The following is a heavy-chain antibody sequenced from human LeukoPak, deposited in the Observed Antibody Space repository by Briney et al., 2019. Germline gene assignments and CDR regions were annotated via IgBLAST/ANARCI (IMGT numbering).Heavy chain of an antibody. J-gene: IGHJ4*02. Sequence: PGGSLRLSCAASGFSFSDYYMSWIRQAPGKGLEWISYISSSGSYANYADSVKGRFTISRDNARNSLYLQMNSLRAEDTAVYYCARGHGSDFDYWGQGTLVTVSS. CDR3: ARGHGSDFDY. V-gene: IGHV3-11*05. CDR1: GFSFSDYY. CDR2: ISSSGSYA. D-gene: IGHD2-15*01.